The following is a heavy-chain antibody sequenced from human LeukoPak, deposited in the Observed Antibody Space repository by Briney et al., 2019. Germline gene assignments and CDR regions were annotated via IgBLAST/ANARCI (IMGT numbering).Heavy chain of an antibody. CDR2: ISAYNGNT. V-gene: IGHV1-18*01. CDR3: ARDGLPRMTNYYYYYGMDV. Sequence: ASVKVSCKASGYTFTSYGISWVRQAPGQGLEWMGWISAYNGNTNYAQKLQGRVTMTTDTSTSTAYMELRSLRSDDTAVYYCARDGLPRMTNYYYYYGMDVGGQGTTVTVSS. D-gene: IGHD4-11*01. J-gene: IGHJ6*02. CDR1: GYTFTSYG.